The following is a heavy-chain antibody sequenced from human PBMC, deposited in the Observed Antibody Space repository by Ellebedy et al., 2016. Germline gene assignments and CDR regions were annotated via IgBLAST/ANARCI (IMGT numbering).Heavy chain of an antibody. CDR1: GFTVSSNY. CDR3: ARGIIVGALNYYYYGMDV. Sequence: GGSLRLSXAASGFTVSSNYMSWVRQAPGKGLEWVSVIYSGGSTYYADSVKGRFTISRDNSKNTLYLQMNSLRAEDTAVYYCARGIIVGALNYYYYGMDVWGQGTTVTVSS. D-gene: IGHD1-26*01. CDR2: IYSGGST. V-gene: IGHV3-53*01. J-gene: IGHJ6*02.